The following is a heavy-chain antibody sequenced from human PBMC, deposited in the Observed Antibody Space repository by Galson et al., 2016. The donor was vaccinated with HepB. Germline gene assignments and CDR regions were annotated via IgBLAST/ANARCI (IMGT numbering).Heavy chain of an antibody. V-gene: IGHV1-58*02. Sequence: SVKVSCKASGFIFTSSAMQWVRRARGQRLEWIGRIVVGSGKTNYAQKFQERVTISRDMSTTTASLEPTSLRSEDTAVYYCAASPNSHYSHMEVWGQGTTVTVSS. CDR3: AASPNSHYSHMEV. CDR1: GFIFTSSA. D-gene: IGHD2-21*01. CDR2: IVVGSGKT. J-gene: IGHJ6*02.